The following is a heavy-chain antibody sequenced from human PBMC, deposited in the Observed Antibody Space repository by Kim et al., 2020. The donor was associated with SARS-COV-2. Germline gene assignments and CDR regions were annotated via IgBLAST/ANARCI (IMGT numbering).Heavy chain of an antibody. V-gene: IGHV3-13*01. CDR1: GFTFSSYD. CDR3: ARSPSRGYYYDSSGDPANQYNFDY. J-gene: IGHJ4*02. Sequence: GGSLRLSCAASGFTFSSYDMHWVRQATGKGLEWVSAIGTAGDTYYPGSVKGRFTISRENAKNSLYLQMNSLRAGDTAVYYCARSPSRGYYYDSSGDPANQYNFDYWGRRTLVTVSS. D-gene: IGHD3-22*01. CDR2: IGTAGDT.